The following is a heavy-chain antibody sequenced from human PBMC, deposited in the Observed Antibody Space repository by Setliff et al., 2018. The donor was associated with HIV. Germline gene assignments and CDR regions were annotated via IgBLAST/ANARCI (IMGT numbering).Heavy chain of an antibody. CDR2: VYYGGST. J-gene: IGHJ4*02. D-gene: IGHD3-16*01. V-gene: IGHV4-39*01. CDR3: ARGNFNY. CDR1: GDSISSSIYY. Sequence: SETLSLTCAVSGDSISSSIYYWGWIRQPPGKGLEWIGSVYYGGSTYYNPSLKSRVTISVDASKNQFSLKLSSVTAADTAVYYCARGNFNYWGQGTLVTVSS.